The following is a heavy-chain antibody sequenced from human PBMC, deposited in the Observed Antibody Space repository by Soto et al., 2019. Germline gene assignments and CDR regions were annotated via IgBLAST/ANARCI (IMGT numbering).Heavy chain of an antibody. CDR3: ARGIGYCSSINCYSSRRLRFDS. CDR1: GGSFSGYY. CDR2: VNHSGTT. V-gene: IGHV4-34*01. Sequence: QVQLQQWGAXXXXXSETLSLTCAVYGGSFSGYYWTWIRQSPEKXLEWIGEVNHSGTTYYNPSLKTRVTISVPTPKNQFSLKMSSVTAADTAVYYCARGIGYCSSINCYSSRRLRFDSWGQGTLVTVSS. J-gene: IGHJ4*02. D-gene: IGHD2-2*01.